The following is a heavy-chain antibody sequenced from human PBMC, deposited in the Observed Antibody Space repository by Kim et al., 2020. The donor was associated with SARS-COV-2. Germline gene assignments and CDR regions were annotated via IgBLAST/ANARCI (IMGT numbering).Heavy chain of an antibody. CDR1: GFSLSTSGVG. Sequence: SGPTLVKPTQTLTLTCTFSGFSLSTSGVGVGWIRQPPGKALECLAVIYWDDAKRYSPSLKSRLTITKDTSKNQVVLTMTNMDPVDTATYFCARRFAYYYDSSTYYHFDSWGQGTLVTVSS. D-gene: IGHD3-22*01. V-gene: IGHV2-5*02. CDR3: ARRFAYYYDSSTYYHFDS. CDR2: IYWDDAK. J-gene: IGHJ4*02.